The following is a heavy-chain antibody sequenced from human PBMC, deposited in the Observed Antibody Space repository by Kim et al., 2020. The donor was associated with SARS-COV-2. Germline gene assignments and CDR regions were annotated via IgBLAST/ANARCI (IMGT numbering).Heavy chain of an antibody. Sequence: YYADSGKGRFTISRDNAKNSLYLQMNSLRAEDTAVYYCARDKAAAGPFDYWGQGTLVTVSS. D-gene: IGHD6-13*01. V-gene: IGHV3-21*01. CDR3: ARDKAAAGPFDY. J-gene: IGHJ4*02.